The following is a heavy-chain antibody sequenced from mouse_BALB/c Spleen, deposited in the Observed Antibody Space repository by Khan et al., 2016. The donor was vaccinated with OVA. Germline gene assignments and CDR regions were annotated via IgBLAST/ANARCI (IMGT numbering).Heavy chain of an antibody. D-gene: IGHD1-1*01. CDR2: INPDKGTI. J-gene: IGHJ1*01. CDR1: GFDFSRYW. CDR3: ARCYGSRCYWYFDV. Sequence: EVQLLESGGGLVQPGGSLKLSCAASGFDFSRYWMSWVRQAPGKGLEWIGKINPDKGTINYTPHLKDKSIISGDNAKNTLYLHMSKVRAKGTALYYCARCYGSRCYWYFDVWGAGTTVTVSS. V-gene: IGHV4-1*02.